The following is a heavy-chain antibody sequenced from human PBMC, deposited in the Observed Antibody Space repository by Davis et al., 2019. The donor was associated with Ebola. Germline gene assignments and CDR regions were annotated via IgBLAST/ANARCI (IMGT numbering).Heavy chain of an antibody. CDR1: GYTFTSYY. Sequence: ASVKVSCKASGYTFTSYYMHWVRQAPGQGLEWMGIINPSGGSTSYAQKFQGRVTMTRNTSISTAYMELSSLRSEDTAVYYCARRSSGWFDAFDIWGQGTMVTVSS. CDR3: ARRSSGWFDAFDI. D-gene: IGHD6-19*01. V-gene: IGHV1-46*01. J-gene: IGHJ3*02. CDR2: INPSGGST.